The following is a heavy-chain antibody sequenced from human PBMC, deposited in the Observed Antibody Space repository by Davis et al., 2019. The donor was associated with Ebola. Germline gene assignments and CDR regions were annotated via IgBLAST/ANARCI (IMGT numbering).Heavy chain of an antibody. CDR1: GFTFSSYT. CDR2: IYSGGST. J-gene: IGHJ4*02. V-gene: IGHV3-53*01. CDR3: ARRIAAAFFDY. D-gene: IGHD6-13*01. Sequence: PGGSLRLSCAASGFTFSSYTMHWVRQAPGKGLEWVSVIYSGGSTYYADSVKGRFTISRDNSKNTLYLQMNSLRAEDTAVYYCARRIAAAFFDYWGQGTLVTVSS.